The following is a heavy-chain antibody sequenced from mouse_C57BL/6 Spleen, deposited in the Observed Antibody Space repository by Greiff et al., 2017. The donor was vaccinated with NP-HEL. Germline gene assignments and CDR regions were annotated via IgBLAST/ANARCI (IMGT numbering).Heavy chain of an antibody. CDR3: ARYDGYYEDY. CDR1: GYSITSGYY. D-gene: IGHD2-3*01. V-gene: IGHV3-6*01. J-gene: IGHJ2*01. Sequence: EVKLLESGPGLVKPSQSLSLTCSVTGYSITSGYYWNWIRQFPGNKLEWMGYISYDGSNNYNPSLKNRISITRDTSKNQFFLKLNSVTTEDTATYYCARYDGYYEDYWGQGTTLTVSS. CDR2: ISYDGSN.